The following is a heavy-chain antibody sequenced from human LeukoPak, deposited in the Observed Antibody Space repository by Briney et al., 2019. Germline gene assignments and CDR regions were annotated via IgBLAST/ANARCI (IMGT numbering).Heavy chain of an antibody. D-gene: IGHD3-22*01. CDR3: ARHYYYDSSGYYYETLIDY. CDR2: IYYSGST. CDR1: GGSISSSSYY. Sequence: SETLSLTCTVSGGSISSSSYYWGWIRQPPGKGLEWIGSIYYSGSTYYNPSLKSRVTISVDTSKNQFSLKLSSVTAADTAVYYCARHYYYDSSGYYYETLIDYWGQGTLVTVSS. J-gene: IGHJ4*02. V-gene: IGHV4-39*01.